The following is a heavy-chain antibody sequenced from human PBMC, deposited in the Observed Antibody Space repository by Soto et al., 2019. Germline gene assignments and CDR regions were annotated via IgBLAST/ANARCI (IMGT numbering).Heavy chain of an antibody. D-gene: IGHD6-19*01. J-gene: IGHJ4*02. V-gene: IGHV4-31*03. Sequence: PSETLSLTCTVSGGSISSGGYYWSWIRQHPGKGLEWIGYIYYSGSTYYNPSLKSRVTISVDTSKNQFSLKLSSVTAEDTAVYYCTQLRSGWYPRFDYWGQGTLVTVSS. CDR1: GGSISSGGYY. CDR3: TQLRSGWYPRFDY. CDR2: IYYSGST.